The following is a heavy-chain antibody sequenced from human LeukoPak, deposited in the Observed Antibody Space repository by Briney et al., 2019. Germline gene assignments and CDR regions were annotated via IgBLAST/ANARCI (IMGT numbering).Heavy chain of an antibody. CDR3: TRAKIDMVRGVIIPN. Sequence: PSETLSLTCAVSGGSISSSNWWSWVRQPPGKGLEWIGEIYHSGSTNYNPSLKSRVTISVDKSKNQFSLKLSSVTAADTAVYYCTRAKIDMVRGVIIPNWGQGTLVTVSS. D-gene: IGHD3-10*01. CDR2: IYHSGST. CDR1: GGSISSSNW. V-gene: IGHV4-4*02. J-gene: IGHJ4*02.